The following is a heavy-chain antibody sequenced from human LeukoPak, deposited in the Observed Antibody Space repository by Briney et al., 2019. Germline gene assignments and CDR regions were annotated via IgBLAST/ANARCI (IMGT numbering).Heavy chain of an antibody. V-gene: IGHV4-59*01. J-gene: IGHJ4*02. Sequence: SETLSLTCTVSGGSISTYFWSWIRQPPGKGLEWIGYIYYSGSTNYNPSLKSRVTISVDTSKNQFSLKLSSVTAADTAVYYCARAPVRYFDWLFPSGYFDHWGQGTLVTVSS. D-gene: IGHD3-9*01. CDR2: IYYSGST. CDR3: ARAPVRYFDWLFPSGYFDH. CDR1: GGSISTYF.